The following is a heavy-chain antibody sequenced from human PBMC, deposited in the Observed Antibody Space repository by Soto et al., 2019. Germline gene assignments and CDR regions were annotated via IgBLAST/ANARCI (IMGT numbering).Heavy chain of an antibody. D-gene: IGHD4-17*01. CDR2: INHSGST. CDR1: GGSFSGYY. V-gene: IGHV4-34*01. Sequence: QVQLQQWGAGLLKPSETLSLTCAVYGGSFSGYYWSWIRQPPGKGLEWIGEINHSGSTNYNPSLKGRVTRSVDTSKNQFSLKLSSVTAADTAVYYCARGRLHDYGDYSYYYYGMDVWGQGTTVTVSS. CDR3: ARGRLHDYGDYSYYYYGMDV. J-gene: IGHJ6*02.